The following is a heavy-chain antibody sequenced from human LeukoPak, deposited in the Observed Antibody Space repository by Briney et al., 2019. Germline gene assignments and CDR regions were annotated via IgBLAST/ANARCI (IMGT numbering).Heavy chain of an antibody. CDR1: GGSFSGYY. V-gene: IGHV4-34*01. Sequence: SEILSLTCAVYGGSFSGYYWSWIRQPPGKGLGWIGEINHSGSTNYNPSLKSRVTISVDTSKNQFSLKLGSVTAADTAVYYCARVPTGERSSFDYWGQGTLVTVSS. CDR3: ARVPTGERSSFDY. D-gene: IGHD3-10*01. CDR2: INHSGST. J-gene: IGHJ4*02.